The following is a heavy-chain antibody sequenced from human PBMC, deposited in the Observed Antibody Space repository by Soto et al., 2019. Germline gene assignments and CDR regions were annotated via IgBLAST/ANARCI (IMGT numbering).Heavy chain of an antibody. CDR3: AKGYYDSSGYYDYFDY. D-gene: IGHD3-22*01. CDR1: GFTFSSYW. CDR2: INSDGSST. V-gene: IGHV3-74*01. Sequence: QLGGPLRLSCAASGFTFSSYWMHWVRQAPGKGLVWVSRINSDGSSTSYADSVKGRFTISRDNAKNTLYLQMNSLRAEDTAVYYCAKGYYDSSGYYDYFDYWGQGTLVTVSS. J-gene: IGHJ4*02.